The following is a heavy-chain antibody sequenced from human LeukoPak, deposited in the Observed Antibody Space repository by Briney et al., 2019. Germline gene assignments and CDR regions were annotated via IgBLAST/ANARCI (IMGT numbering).Heavy chain of an antibody. CDR3: AKGSAAAGAGRHFDY. J-gene: IGHJ4*02. CDR1: GFTFSSYA. D-gene: IGHD6-13*01. CDR2: ISGSGGST. V-gene: IGHV3-23*01. Sequence: PGGSLRLSCAASGFTFSSYAMSWVRQAPGKGLEWVSAISGSGGSTYYADSVKGRFTISRDNSKNTLYLQMNSLRAEDTAVYYCAKGSAAAGAGRHFDYWGQGTLVTVSS.